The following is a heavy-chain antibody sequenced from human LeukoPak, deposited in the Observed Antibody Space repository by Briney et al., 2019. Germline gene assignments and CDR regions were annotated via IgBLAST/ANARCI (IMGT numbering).Heavy chain of an antibody. CDR3: ARGGTYRYGSSDY. D-gene: IGHD5-18*01. CDR1: GYSFTNYW. J-gene: IGHJ4*02. CDR2: IHPGDSGT. V-gene: IGHV5-51*01. Sequence: GESLKISCKGSGYSFTNYWIGWVRQMSGKGLEWMGIIHPGDSGTRYSPSFQGQVTMSVDESITTAYLQWSSLRASDSAMYYCARGGTYRYGSSDYWGQGTLVTVSS.